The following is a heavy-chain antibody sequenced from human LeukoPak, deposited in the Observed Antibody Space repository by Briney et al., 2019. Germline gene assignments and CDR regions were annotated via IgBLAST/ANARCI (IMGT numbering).Heavy chain of an antibody. CDR2: ITRNSYI. D-gene: IGHD3-10*01. CDR1: GFTFSTYS. CDR3: AREGNLSITPDWYFDL. J-gene: IGHJ2*01. Sequence: PGGSLRLSCAASGFTFSTYSMNWVRQAPGKGLEWVSSITRNSYIYYADSVKGRFTISRDNAKNSLYLQMNSLRAEDTAVYYCAREGNLSITPDWYFDLWGRGTLVTVSS. V-gene: IGHV3-21*04.